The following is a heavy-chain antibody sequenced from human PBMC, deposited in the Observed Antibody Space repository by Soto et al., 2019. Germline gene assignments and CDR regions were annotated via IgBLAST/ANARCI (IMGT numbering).Heavy chain of an antibody. Sequence: PSETLSLTCAVYGGSFSGYYWSWIRRPPGKGLEWIGYIYYSGSTNYNPSLKSRVTISVDTSKNQFSLKLSSVTAADTAVYYCARQLIMITFGGVIVPDAFDIWGQGTMVTVSS. V-gene: IGHV4-59*08. D-gene: IGHD3-16*02. CDR1: GGSFSGYY. CDR3: ARQLIMITFGGVIVPDAFDI. J-gene: IGHJ3*02. CDR2: IYYSGST.